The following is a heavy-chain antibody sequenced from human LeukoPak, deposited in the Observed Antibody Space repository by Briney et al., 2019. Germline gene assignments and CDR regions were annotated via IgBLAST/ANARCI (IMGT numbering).Heavy chain of an antibody. V-gene: IGHV4-38-2*02. CDR1: GYSISSGYY. D-gene: IGHD1-26*01. CDR3: ARGVNSGYFDY. Sequence: SETLSLTCTVSGYSISSGYYWGWIRQPPGKGLEWIGSIYHSGSTYYNPSLKSRVTISVDTSKNQFSLKLNSVTAADTAVYYCARGVNSGYFDYCGQGTLVTVSS. CDR2: IYHSGST. J-gene: IGHJ4*02.